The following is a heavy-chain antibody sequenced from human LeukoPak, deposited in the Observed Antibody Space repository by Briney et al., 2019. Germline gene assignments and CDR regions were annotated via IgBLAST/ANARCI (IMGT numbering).Heavy chain of an antibody. V-gene: IGHV3-23*01. CDR1: GFTFSSYA. CDR2: ISGSGGST. Sequence: GGSLRLSCAASGFTFSSYAMSWVRQAPGKGLEWVSAISGSGGSTYYADSVKGRFTISRDNSKNTLYLQMNSLRAEDTAVYYCVDSSGRERDAFDIWGQGTMVTVSS. J-gene: IGHJ3*02. CDR3: VDSSGRERDAFDI. D-gene: IGHD6-19*01.